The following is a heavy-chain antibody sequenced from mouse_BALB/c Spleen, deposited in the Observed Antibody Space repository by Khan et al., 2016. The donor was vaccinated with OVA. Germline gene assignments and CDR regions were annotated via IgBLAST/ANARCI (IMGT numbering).Heavy chain of an antibody. J-gene: IGHJ3*01. Sequence: EVELVESGGGLVQPGGSRKLSCAASGFTFSNFGMHWIRQAPEKGLEWVAYISSDSITLYYADTMKGRFTISRDNPRNTLFLQMTRLRSEDTAMYYCARANWAWFAYWGQGTLVTVSA. CDR2: ISSDSITL. V-gene: IGHV5-17*02. CDR3: ARANWAWFAY. D-gene: IGHD4-1*01. CDR1: GFTFSNFG.